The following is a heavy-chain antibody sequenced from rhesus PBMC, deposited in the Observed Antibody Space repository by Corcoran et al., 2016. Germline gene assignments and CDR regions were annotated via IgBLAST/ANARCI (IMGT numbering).Heavy chain of an antibody. CDR2: IKSKAYGGRT. Sequence: EVQLVECGGGWAQSGGSRRPPWAASGCTLSDHSMNRVRQAQGRGLGWGGFIKSKAYGGRTGYAASFKGRFIMSRGNAKNTLYLQMDGLRTEDTAVYYCAGGRVNPAYGLDSWRQGVVVTVSS. D-gene: IGHD3-40*01. CDR1: GCTLSDHS. V-gene: IGHV3-184*01. J-gene: IGHJ6*01. CDR3: AGGRVNPAYGLDS.